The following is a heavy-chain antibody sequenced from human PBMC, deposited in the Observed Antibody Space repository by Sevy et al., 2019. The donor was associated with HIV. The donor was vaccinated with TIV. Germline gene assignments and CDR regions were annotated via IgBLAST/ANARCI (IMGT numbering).Heavy chain of an antibody. CDR1: GFTFSYYN. D-gene: IGHD3-22*01. CDR3: AKDRIYYDSRGHDS. J-gene: IGHJ5*01. Sequence: GGSLRLSCAASGFTFSYYNMNWVRQAPGKGLEWVSSISSGSSYIHDAEAVNVRFTFSRDNAKNSLVLQMNSLRAEDTAVYYCAKDRIYYDSRGHDSWGPGTLVTVSS. CDR2: ISSGSSYI. V-gene: IGHV3-21*01.